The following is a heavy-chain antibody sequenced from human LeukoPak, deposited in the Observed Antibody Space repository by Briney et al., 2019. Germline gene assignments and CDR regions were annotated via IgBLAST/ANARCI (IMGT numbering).Heavy chain of an antibody. D-gene: IGHD6-13*01. CDR2: IGTAGEI. CDR1: GFTFSSYD. J-gene: IGHJ2*01. V-gene: IGHV3-13*01. Sequence: GGSLRLSCAASGFTFSSYDMHWVRQATGKGLEWVSGIGTAGEIYYPGSVKGRFTISRENAKNSLYLQMNSLRAGDTAVYYCARAGYSSSWYSRYFDLWGCGTLVTVSS. CDR3: ARAGYSSSWYSRYFDL.